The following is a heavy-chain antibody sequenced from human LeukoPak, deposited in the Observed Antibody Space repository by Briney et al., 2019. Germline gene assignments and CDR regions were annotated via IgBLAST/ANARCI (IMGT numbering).Heavy chain of an antibody. D-gene: IGHD1-26*01. Sequence: SETLTLTCTVSGGSISSNGYYWGWIRQPPGKGLEWIGSFYYTGSTFYSPSLKSRVTISVDTSKNQFSLKLSSVTAADTAVYYCARRSGTYHAFDIWGQGTMVTVSS. J-gene: IGHJ3*02. V-gene: IGHV4-39*01. CDR2: FYYTGST. CDR3: ARRSGTYHAFDI. CDR1: GGSISSNGYY.